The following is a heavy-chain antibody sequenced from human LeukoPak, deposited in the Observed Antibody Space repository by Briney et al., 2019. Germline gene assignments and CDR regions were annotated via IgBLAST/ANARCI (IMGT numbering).Heavy chain of an antibody. CDR2: ISGSGGST. D-gene: IGHD4-23*01. V-gene: IGHV3-23*01. J-gene: IGHJ4*02. CDR1: GFTFDDYA. Sequence: GRSLRLSCAASGFTFDDYAMHWVRQAPGKGLEWVSAISGSGGSTYYADSVKGRFTISRDNSKNTLYLQMNSLRAEDTAVYYCAKGGYGGNFFDYWGQGTLVTVSS. CDR3: AKGGYGGNFFDY.